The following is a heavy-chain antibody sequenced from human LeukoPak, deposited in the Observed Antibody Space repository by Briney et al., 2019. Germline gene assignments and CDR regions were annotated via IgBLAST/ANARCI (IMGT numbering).Heavy chain of an antibody. V-gene: IGHV3-21*01. CDR2: ISSSSYI. D-gene: IGHD7-27*01. CDR3: ARAWGQADY. CDR1: GFTFSSYA. J-gene: IGHJ4*02. Sequence: GGSLRLSCASTGFTFSSYAMNWVREAPGKGLEWVSSISSSSYIYYADSVKGRFTISRDNAKNSLYLQMNSLRAEDTAVYYCARAWGQADYWGQGTLVTVSS.